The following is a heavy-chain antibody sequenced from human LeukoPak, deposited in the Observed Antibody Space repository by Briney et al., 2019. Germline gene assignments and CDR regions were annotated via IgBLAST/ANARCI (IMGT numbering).Heavy chain of an antibody. D-gene: IGHD5-12*01. CDR1: GGSISSSSYY. CDR3: AATDVDIVATILRGLPWFDP. J-gene: IGHJ5*02. CDR2: IYYSGST. V-gene: IGHV4-39*07. Sequence: TSETLSLTCTVSGGSISSSSYYWGWIRQPPGKGLEWIGSIYYSGSTNYNPSLKSRVTISVDTSKNQFSLKLSSVTAADTAVYYCAATDVDIVATILRGLPWFDPWGQGTLVTVSS.